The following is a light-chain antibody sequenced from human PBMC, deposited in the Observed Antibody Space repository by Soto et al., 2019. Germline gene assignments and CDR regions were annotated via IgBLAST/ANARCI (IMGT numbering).Light chain of an antibody. CDR1: QSVSNNY. Sequence: EIVLTQSPGTLYLSPGERATLSCRASQSVSNNYLAWYQQKPGQAPRLLIYGASNRATGIPDRFSGSGSGTDFTLTISRLEPEDFAVYYCQQYGSSGTFGQETKV. J-gene: IGKJ1*01. CDR3: QQYGSSGT. CDR2: GAS. V-gene: IGKV3-20*01.